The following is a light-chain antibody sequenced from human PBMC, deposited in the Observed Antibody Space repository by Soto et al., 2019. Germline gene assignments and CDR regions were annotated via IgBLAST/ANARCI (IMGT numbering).Light chain of an antibody. CDR3: QRSYGTPVS. CDR2: ATY. Sequence: DIQMTQSPSSLSASVGDRVTITCRASQSISSNLNWYQQKPGKAPNLLLYATYSLQRGVPSRFSARGSATDCPLTISSLQPEDLATYYCQRSYGTPVSFGGGTKVEIK. V-gene: IGKV1-39*01. CDR1: QSISSN. J-gene: IGKJ4*01.